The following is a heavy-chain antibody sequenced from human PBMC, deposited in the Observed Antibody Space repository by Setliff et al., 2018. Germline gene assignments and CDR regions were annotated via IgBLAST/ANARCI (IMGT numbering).Heavy chain of an antibody. CDR2: IHTGGGSA. V-gene: IGHV1-46*01. CDR3: ARGGVAAAGKKGVFEH. J-gene: IGHJ4*02. Sequence: ASVKVSCKTSGYSFTGYYMHWVRQAPGQGLEWMGIIHTGGGSASYAQKFQGRVSMTRDTSTSTVYMEINSLRPDDTAVYFCARGGVAAAGKKGVFEHWGQGTLVTVSS. D-gene: IGHD6-13*01. CDR1: GYSFTGYY.